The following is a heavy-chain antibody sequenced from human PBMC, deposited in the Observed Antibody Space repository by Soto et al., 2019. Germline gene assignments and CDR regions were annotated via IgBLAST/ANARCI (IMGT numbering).Heavy chain of an antibody. V-gene: IGHV4-39*01. CDR1: GGSISSSSYY. CDR2: IYYSGST. Sequence: SKTLSLTCTVSGGSISSSSYYWGWIRQPPGKGLEWIGSIYYSGSTYYNPSLKSRVTISVDTSKNQFSLKLSSVTAADTAVYYCASYPFNMVRGENGMDVWGQGTTVTVSS. J-gene: IGHJ6*02. CDR3: ASYPFNMVRGENGMDV. D-gene: IGHD3-10*01.